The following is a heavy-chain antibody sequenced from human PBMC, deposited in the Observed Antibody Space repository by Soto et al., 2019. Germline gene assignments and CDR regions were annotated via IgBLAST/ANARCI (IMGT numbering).Heavy chain of an antibody. Sequence: SETLSLTCTVSGGSISSYYWSWIRQPPGKGLEWIGYIYYSGSTNYNPSLKSRVTISVDTSKNQFSLKLSSVTAADTAVYYCARDLALWFGETTERGAFDIWGQGTMVTVS. CDR2: IYYSGST. D-gene: IGHD3-10*01. J-gene: IGHJ3*02. CDR3: ARDLALWFGETTERGAFDI. CDR1: GGSISSYY. V-gene: IGHV4-59*12.